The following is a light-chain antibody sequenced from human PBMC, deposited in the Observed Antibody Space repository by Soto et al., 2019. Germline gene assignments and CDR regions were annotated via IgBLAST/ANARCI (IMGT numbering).Light chain of an antibody. V-gene: IGKV3D-15*01. J-gene: IGKJ1*01. CDR2: GAS. CDR1: ETISTN. Sequence: EIVLTQSPATLSVSPGERATLSCRATETISTNLAWFQRKPGQPPRLLIYGASSRATGIPDRFSGSGSGTDFTLTISSLQPEDFATYYCLQDYNYPRTFGQGTKVDI. CDR3: LQDYNYPRT.